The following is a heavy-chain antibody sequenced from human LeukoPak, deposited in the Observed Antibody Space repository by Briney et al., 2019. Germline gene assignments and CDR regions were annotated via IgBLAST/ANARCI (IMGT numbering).Heavy chain of an antibody. Sequence: ASVKVSCKASRDTLRKYAFSWVRQAPGQGLEWMGWISAYNGNTNYAQKLQGRVTMTTDTSTSTAYMELRSLRSDDTAVYYCARKPDSRNWFDPWGQGTLVIVSS. CDR2: ISAYNGNT. CDR1: RDTLRKYA. D-gene: IGHD1-14*01. CDR3: ARKPDSRNWFDP. J-gene: IGHJ5*02. V-gene: IGHV1-18*01.